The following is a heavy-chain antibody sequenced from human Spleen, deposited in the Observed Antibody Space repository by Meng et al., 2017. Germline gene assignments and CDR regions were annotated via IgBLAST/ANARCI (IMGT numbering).Heavy chain of an antibody. CDR2: IIHSGST. CDR1: GLSISSGHY. CDR3: ARDNYYGSGIRG. V-gene: IGHV4-38-2*02. J-gene: IGHJ4*02. D-gene: IGHD3-10*01. Sequence: SETLSLTCAVSGLSISSGHYWGWIRKPPGKGLEWIGEIIHSGSTNYNPSLMSRVTISVDTSKYQFSLKLSSVTAADTAMYYCARDNYYGSGIRGWGQGTLVTVSS.